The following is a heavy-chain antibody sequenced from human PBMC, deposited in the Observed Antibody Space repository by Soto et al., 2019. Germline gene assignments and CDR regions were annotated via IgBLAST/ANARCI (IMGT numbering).Heavy chain of an antibody. CDR1: GGSISSGGYS. Sequence: SETLSLTCAVSGGSISSGGYSWSWIRQPPGKGLEWIGYIYHSGSTYYNPSLKSRVTISVDRSKNQFSLKLSSVTAADTAVYYCARGDYYDSSGYYGSWFDPWG. CDR3: ARGDYYDSSGYYGSWFDP. J-gene: IGHJ5*02. V-gene: IGHV4-30-2*01. CDR2: IYHSGST. D-gene: IGHD3-22*01.